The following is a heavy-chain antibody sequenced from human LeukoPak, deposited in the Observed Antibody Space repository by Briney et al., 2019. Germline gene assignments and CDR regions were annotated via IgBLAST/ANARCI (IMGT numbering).Heavy chain of an antibody. CDR2: IWYDGSNK. J-gene: IGHJ4*02. CDR3: AREFVDYYDSSGYYYSHRAFDY. CDR1: GFTFSSYG. Sequence: GGSLRLSCAASGFTFSSYGMHWVRQAPGKELGWVAVIWYDGSNKYYADSVKGRFTISRDNSKNTLYLQMNSLRAEDTAVYYCAREFVDYYDSSGYYYSHRAFDYWGQGTLVTVSS. V-gene: IGHV3-33*01. D-gene: IGHD3-22*01.